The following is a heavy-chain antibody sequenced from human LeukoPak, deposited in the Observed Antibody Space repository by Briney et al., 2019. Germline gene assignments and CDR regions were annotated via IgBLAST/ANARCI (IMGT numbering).Heavy chain of an antibody. CDR2: ISWNSGSI. D-gene: IGHD6-19*01. Sequence: GGSLRLSCAASGFTFDDYAMHWVRQAPGEGLEWVSGISWNSGSIGYADSVKGRFTISRDNAKNSLYLQMNSLRAEDTALYYCAKDKGSSGWGQPAWGQGTLVTVSS. J-gene: IGHJ5*02. V-gene: IGHV3-9*01. CDR1: GFTFDDYA. CDR3: AKDKGSSGWGQPA.